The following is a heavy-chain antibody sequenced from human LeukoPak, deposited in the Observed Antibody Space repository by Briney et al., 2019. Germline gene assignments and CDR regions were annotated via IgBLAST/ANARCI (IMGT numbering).Heavy chain of an antibody. CDR2: IYGGGDT. V-gene: IGHV3-53*01. Sequence: PGGSLRLSCAASGFTVSSEYMSWVRQAPGKGLEWVSVIYGGGDTIYADSVKGRFTISRDNSKNRLYFQMNSLRAEDTAVYYCAVSHYWELGNYFDYWGQGTQVIVSS. J-gene: IGHJ4*02. CDR1: GFTVSSEY. D-gene: IGHD2-8*02. CDR3: AVSHYWELGNYFDY.